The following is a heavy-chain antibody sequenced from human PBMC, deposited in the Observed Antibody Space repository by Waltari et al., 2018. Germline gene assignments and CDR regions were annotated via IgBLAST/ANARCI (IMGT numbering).Heavy chain of an antibody. CDR1: GFTFDDYA. J-gene: IGHJ2*01. CDR3: ARKPEGGGRYWYFDL. V-gene: IGHV3-9*03. Sequence: EVQLVESGGGLVQPGRSLRLSCAASGFTFDDYAMHWVRQAPGKGLEWGSGISWNSGSIGYADSVKGRFTISRDNAKNSLYLQMNSLRAEDMALYYCARKPEGGGRYWYFDLWGRGTLVTVSS. CDR2: ISWNSGSI. D-gene: IGHD3-16*01.